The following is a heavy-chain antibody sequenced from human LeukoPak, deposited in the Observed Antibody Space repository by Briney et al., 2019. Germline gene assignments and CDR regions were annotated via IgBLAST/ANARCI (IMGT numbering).Heavy chain of an antibody. J-gene: IGHJ6*02. CDR2: IDYSGST. Sequence: SETLSLTCTVSGGSISSYCWSWIRQPPGKGLGWIGYIDYSGSTNYNPSLKSRLTISLAKSKTQFSLKLSSVTAADTAVYYCARDPGYYGSGSYFERDYYYYGMDVWGQGTTVTVSS. V-gene: IGHV4-59*01. CDR3: ARDPGYYGSGSYFERDYYYYGMDV. CDR1: GGSISSYC. D-gene: IGHD3-10*01.